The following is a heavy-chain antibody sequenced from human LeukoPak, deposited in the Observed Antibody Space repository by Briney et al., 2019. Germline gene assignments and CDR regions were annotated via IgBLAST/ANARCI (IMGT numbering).Heavy chain of an antibody. CDR2: ISSSSSYI. V-gene: IGHV3-21*01. CDR1: GFTFSSYS. D-gene: IGHD2-2*01. J-gene: IGHJ4*02. CDR3: ARGRLMGSSTNIY. Sequence: GGSLRLSCAASGFTFSSYSMNWVRQAPGKGLEWVSSISSSSSYIYYADSVKGRFTISRDNAKNSLYLQMNSLRVEDTAVYYCARGRLMGSSTNIYWGQGTLVTVSS.